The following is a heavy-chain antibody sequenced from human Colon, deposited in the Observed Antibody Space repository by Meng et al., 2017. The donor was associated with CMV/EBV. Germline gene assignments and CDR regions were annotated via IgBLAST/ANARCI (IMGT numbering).Heavy chain of an antibody. CDR3: ARDRDHIPQDGYYDMDV. Sequence: GESLKISCAASGFTFSDYYMSWIRQAPGKGLEWVANIRQDESEKYYVDSVKGRFTISRDNAKNSVYLQMNSLRPEDTAVYYCARDRDHIPQDGYYDMDVWGQGTTVTVSS. D-gene: IGHD2-21*01. V-gene: IGHV3-7*01. J-gene: IGHJ6*02. CDR1: GFTFSDYY. CDR2: IRQDESEK.